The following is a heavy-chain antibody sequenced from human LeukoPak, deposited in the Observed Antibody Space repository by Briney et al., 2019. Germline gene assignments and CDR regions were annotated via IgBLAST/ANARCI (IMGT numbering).Heavy chain of an antibody. CDR2: IFYSGST. CDR3: ARVGSIGYYPYYFDY. Sequence: SETLSLTCTVSGDSINNGGYYWVWIRQLPGKGLEWIGYIFYSGSTYYTPSLKSRVTMTVDTSKNQFSLKLTPVTAADTAVYYCARVGSIGYYPYYFDYWGQGTLVTVSS. J-gene: IGHJ4*02. CDR1: GDSINNGGYY. V-gene: IGHV4-31*03. D-gene: IGHD3-22*01.